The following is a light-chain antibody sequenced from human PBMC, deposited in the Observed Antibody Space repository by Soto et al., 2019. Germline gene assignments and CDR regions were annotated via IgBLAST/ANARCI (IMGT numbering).Light chain of an antibody. J-gene: IGKJ1*01. CDR1: QSISSW. V-gene: IGKV1-5*01. Sequence: IPMTPSPSSLSATSGDRFTITFRSSQSISSWLAWYQHKPGKAPKLLIYDASNLDSGVPSRFSGSGSGTEFTLTISSLQADDYATFYCQQYNSYSWTFGQGTKVDIK. CDR2: DAS. CDR3: QQYNSYSWT.